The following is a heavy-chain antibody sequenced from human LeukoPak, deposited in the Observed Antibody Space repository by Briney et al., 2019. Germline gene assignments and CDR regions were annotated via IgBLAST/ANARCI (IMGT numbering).Heavy chain of an antibody. D-gene: IGHD3-9*01. J-gene: IGHJ4*02. CDR3: ARGNDILTGYYNHYFDY. V-gene: IGHV3-30-3*01. Sequence: GGSLRLSCAASGFTFSSYAMHWVRQAPGKGLEWVAVISCDGSNKYYADSVKGRFTISRDNSKNTLYLQMNSLRAEDTAVYYCARGNDILTGYYNHYFDYWGQGTLVTVSS. CDR2: ISCDGSNK. CDR1: GFTFSSYA.